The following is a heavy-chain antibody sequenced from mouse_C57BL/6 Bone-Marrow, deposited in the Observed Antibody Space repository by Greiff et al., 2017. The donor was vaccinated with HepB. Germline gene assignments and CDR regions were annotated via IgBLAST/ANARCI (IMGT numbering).Heavy chain of an antibody. CDR3: VRHTPPDGYYPYYYAMDY. Sequence: EVQLVESGGGLVQPKGSLKLSCAASGFSFNTYAMNWVRQAPGKGLEWVARIRSKSNNYATYYADSVKDRFTISRDDSESMLYLQMNNLKTEDTAMYYCVRHTPPDGYYPYYYAMDYWGQGTSVTVSS. CDR2: IRSKSNNYAT. V-gene: IGHV10-1*01. D-gene: IGHD2-3*01. J-gene: IGHJ4*01. CDR1: GFSFNTYA.